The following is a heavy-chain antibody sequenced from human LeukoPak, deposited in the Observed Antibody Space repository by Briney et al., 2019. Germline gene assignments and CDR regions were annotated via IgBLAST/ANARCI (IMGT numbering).Heavy chain of an antibody. J-gene: IGHJ4*02. CDR2: INHSGST. V-gene: IGHV4-34*01. D-gene: IGHD3-9*01. CDR1: GGSFSGYY. Sequence: QSSETLSLTCAVYGGSFSGYYWSWIRQPPGKGLEWIGEINHSGSTNYNPSLKSRVTISVDTSKNQFSLKLSSVTAADTAVYYCARGSTYYDILTGYYFDYWGQGTLVTVSS. CDR3: ARGSTYYDILTGYYFDY.